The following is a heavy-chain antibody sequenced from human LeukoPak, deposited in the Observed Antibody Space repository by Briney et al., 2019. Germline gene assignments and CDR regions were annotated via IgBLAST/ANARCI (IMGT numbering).Heavy chain of an antibody. Sequence: SETLSLTCTVSGGSISSYYWSWIRQPPGKGLEWIGNIFYSGSTYYSPSLKSRVTISLDTSRNQFSLKLTSVTAADTAVYYCARSGGHCTNGVCHTDYYMDVWGKGTTVTVSS. V-gene: IGHV4-59*12. J-gene: IGHJ6*03. D-gene: IGHD2-8*01. CDR2: IFYSGST. CDR3: ARSGGHCTNGVCHTDYYMDV. CDR1: GGSISSYY.